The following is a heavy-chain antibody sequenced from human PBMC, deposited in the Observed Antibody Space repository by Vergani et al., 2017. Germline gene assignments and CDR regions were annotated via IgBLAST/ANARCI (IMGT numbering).Heavy chain of an antibody. Sequence: QVQLQQWGAGLLKPSETLSLTCPVYGGFFSGYYWSWILQPPGKGLEWIGEINHSGNTNYNPSLKRRVTISVDTSKNQFSLKLSSVTAADTAVYYCSRGFRVVYQLLTFDYWGQGTLVTVSS. CDR1: GGFFSGYY. V-gene: IGHV4-34*01. CDR2: INHSGNT. J-gene: IGHJ4*02. D-gene: IGHD2-2*01. CDR3: SRGFRVVYQLLTFDY.